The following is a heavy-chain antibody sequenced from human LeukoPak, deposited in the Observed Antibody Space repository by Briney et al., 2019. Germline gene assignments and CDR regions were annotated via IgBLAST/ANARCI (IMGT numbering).Heavy chain of an antibody. Sequence: SETLSLTCTVSGGSISSYYWSWIRQPPGKGLEWIGYIYYSGSTNYNPSLKSRVTISVDTSKNQFSLKLSSVTAADTSVYYCAGTTYYYDSSGYSYSYFFEYWGQGTLVTVSS. J-gene: IGHJ4*02. V-gene: IGHV4-59*08. D-gene: IGHD3-22*01. CDR1: GGSISSYY. CDR3: AGTTYYYDSSGYSYSYFFEY. CDR2: IYYSGST.